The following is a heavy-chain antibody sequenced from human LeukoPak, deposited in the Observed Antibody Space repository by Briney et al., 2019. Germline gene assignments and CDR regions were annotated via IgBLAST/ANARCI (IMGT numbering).Heavy chain of an antibody. D-gene: IGHD3-10*01. Sequence: SETLSLTCTVSGGSITNSNYYWGWICQPPGPGLEWIGSIYYYGSAEYNPSLKSRVTIYVDTSNNQFSLELTSMTAADTAVYYCARVGYYASGSYSPFDHWGQGTLVTVSS. CDR2: IYYYGSA. CDR1: GGSITNSNYY. CDR3: ARVGYYASGSYSPFDH. V-gene: IGHV4-39*01. J-gene: IGHJ4*02.